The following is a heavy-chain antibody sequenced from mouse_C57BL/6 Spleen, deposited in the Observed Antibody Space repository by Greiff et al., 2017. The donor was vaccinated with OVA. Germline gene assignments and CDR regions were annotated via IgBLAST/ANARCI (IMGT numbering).Heavy chain of an antibody. Sequence: EVQLQQSGPGMVKPSQSLSLTCTVTGYSITSGYDWHWIRHFPGNKLEWMGYISYSGSTNYNPSLKSRITITHDTSKNHFFLKLNSVTTEDTATYSCARDSIKNAMDYWGQGTSVTVSS. V-gene: IGHV3-1*01. CDR2: ISYSGST. CDR1: GYSITSGYD. CDR3: ARDSIKNAMDY. D-gene: IGHD1-3*01. J-gene: IGHJ4*01.